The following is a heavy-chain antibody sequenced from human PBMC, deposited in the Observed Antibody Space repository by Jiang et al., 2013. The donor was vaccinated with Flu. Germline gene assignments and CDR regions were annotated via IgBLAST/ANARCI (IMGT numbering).Heavy chain of an antibody. D-gene: IGHD3-9*01. Sequence: GPGLVKPSETLSLTCTVSGGSISSYYWSWIRQPPGKGLEWIGYIYYSGSTNYNPSLKSRVTISVDTSKNQFSLKLSSVTAADTAVYYCASHRRDENFDWLTLDAFDIWGQGTMVTVSS. CDR2: IYYSGST. CDR1: GGSISSYY. CDR3: ASHRRDENFDWLTLDAFDI. J-gene: IGHJ3*02. V-gene: IGHV4-59*01.